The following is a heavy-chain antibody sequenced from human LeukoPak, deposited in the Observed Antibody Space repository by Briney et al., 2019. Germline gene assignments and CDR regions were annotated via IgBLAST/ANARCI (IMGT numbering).Heavy chain of an antibody. CDR3: AKDLGTVTTDYYYGMDV. D-gene: IGHD4-17*01. J-gene: IGHJ6*04. CDR2: ISYDGSNK. CDR1: GFTFSSYG. V-gene: IGHV3-30*18. Sequence: GGSLRLSCAASGFTFSSYGMHWVRQTPGKGLEWVAVISYDGSNKYYADSVKGRFTISRDNSKNALHLQMNSLRAEDTAVYYCAKDLGTVTTDYYYGMDVWGKGTTVTVSS.